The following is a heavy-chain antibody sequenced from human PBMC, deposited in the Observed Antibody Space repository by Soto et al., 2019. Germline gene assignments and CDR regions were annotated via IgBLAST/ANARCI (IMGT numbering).Heavy chain of an antibody. CDR3: ARAAVRDGYNLYYYYGMDV. CDR1: GGTLSRYH. D-gene: IGHD5-12*01. J-gene: IGHJ6*02. Sequence: SGKASGGTLSRYHLRWVPQAPGQRLEWMGWINPNSGGTNYAQKFQGWVTMTRDTSISTAYMELSRLRSDDTAVYYCARAAVRDGYNLYYYYGMDVWGQGTTVTVSS. CDR2: INPNSGGT. V-gene: IGHV1-2*04.